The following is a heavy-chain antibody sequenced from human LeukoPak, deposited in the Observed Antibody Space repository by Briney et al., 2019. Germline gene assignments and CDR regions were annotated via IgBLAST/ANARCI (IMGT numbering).Heavy chain of an antibody. V-gene: IGHV4-61*08. D-gene: IGHD4-17*01. Sequence: SETLSLTCTVSGNSISSDDYYWSWIRQPPGKGLEWIGYIYYSGSTNYNPSLKSRVTISVDTSKNQFSLKLSSVTAADTAVYYCARASTLDGDYVYAFDIWGQGTMVTVSS. CDR3: ARASTLDGDYVYAFDI. J-gene: IGHJ3*02. CDR1: GNSISSDDYY. CDR2: IYYSGST.